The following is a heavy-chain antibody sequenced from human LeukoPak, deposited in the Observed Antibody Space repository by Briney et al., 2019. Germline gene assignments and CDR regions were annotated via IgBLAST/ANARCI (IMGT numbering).Heavy chain of an antibody. CDR2: IKSKIHGGTI. Sequence: GGSLRLSCAASGFTFSNAWMNWVRQAPGKGLEWVGRIKSKIHGGTIDYAAPVKGRFTISRDDSKNTLYLQMNSLKTEDTAVYYCATEYNGGFNFGGQGTLVTVSS. CDR3: ATEYNGGFNF. V-gene: IGHV3-15*07. CDR1: GFTFSNAW. D-gene: IGHD1-1*01. J-gene: IGHJ4*02.